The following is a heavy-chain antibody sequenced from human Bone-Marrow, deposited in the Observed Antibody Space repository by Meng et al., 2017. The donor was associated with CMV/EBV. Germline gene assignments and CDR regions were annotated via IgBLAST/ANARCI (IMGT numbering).Heavy chain of an antibody. D-gene: IGHD2-2*01. CDR2: IKSKYDGGTT. Sequence: SCGGSGFTFSNAWMNWVRQAPGKGLEWVCRIKSKYDGGTTDYAAPVKGRFTISRDDSKNTMSLQMNSLQTEDTAVYYCATGGYYLDFWGLGILVTVSS. CDR3: ATGGYYLDF. CDR1: GFTFSNAW. V-gene: IGHV3-15*07. J-gene: IGHJ4*02.